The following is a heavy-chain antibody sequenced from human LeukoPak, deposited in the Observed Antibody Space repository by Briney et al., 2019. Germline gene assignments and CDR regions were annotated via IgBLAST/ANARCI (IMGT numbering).Heavy chain of an antibody. J-gene: IGHJ4*02. Sequence: SETLSLTCTVSGGSISSYYWSWIRQPPGKGLEWIGNIYNSGSTNYNPSLKSRVTISVDTSKNQFSLKLSSVTAADTAVYYCARQGVATAIDYWGQGTLVTVSS. CDR1: GGSISSYY. D-gene: IGHD2-21*02. CDR2: IYNSGST. CDR3: ARQGVATAIDY. V-gene: IGHV4-59*12.